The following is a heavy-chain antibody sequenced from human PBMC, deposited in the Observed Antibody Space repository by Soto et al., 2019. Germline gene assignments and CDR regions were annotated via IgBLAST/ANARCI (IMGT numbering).Heavy chain of an antibody. Sequence: GGSLRLSCAASGFTFSSYGMHWVRQAPGKGLEWVAVISYDGTDKYYADSVKGRFTISRDNSKNTLYLQMNSLRAEDTAVYYCARDRTPAAISNWFDPWGQGTLVTVSS. J-gene: IGHJ5*02. CDR2: ISYDGTDK. D-gene: IGHD2-2*02. CDR1: GFTFSSYG. CDR3: ARDRTPAAISNWFDP. V-gene: IGHV3-30*03.